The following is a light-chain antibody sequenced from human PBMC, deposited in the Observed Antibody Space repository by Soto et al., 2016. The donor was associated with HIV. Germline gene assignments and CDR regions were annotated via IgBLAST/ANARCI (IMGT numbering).Light chain of an antibody. V-gene: IGLV3-21*03. CDR2: DNI. CDR1: NIGSKS. CDR3: QVWDSTSDHVV. Sequence: SYELTQPPSVSVAPGKTARITCEGNNIGSKSVHWYRQKPGQAPVLVVHDNIDRPSGIPERFSGSNSGNTATLTISRVEGGDEADYYCQVWDSTSDHVVFGGGTKLTVL. J-gene: IGLJ2*01.